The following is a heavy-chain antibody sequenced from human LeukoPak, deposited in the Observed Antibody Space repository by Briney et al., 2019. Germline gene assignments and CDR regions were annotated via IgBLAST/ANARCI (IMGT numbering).Heavy chain of an antibody. CDR2: MNPNSGNT. J-gene: IGHJ4*02. Sequence: ASVKVSCKASGYTFTSYDINWVRQATGQGLEWMGWMNPNSGNTGHAQRLQGRVTMTRNTSISTAYMELSSLRFEDTAIYYCARGLGYCSGGSCLNYFDHWGQGTLVTVSS. CDR1: GYTFTSYD. CDR3: ARGLGYCSGGSCLNYFDH. D-gene: IGHD2-15*01. V-gene: IGHV1-8*01.